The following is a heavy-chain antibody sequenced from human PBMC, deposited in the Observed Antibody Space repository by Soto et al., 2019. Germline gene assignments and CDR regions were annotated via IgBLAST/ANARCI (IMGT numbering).Heavy chain of an antibody. J-gene: IGHJ4*02. D-gene: IGHD2-2*01. Sequence: SETLSLTCSVSGGSINSYWWSWIRQPAGKGLEWIGRVYSSGTTDYNPSLNSRATMSVETSKSQFSLKLTSVTAADTAVYYCARDIGSYAYAEGYWGQGIQVTVSS. CDR3: ARDIGSYAYAEGY. CDR1: GGSINSYW. CDR2: VYSSGTT. V-gene: IGHV4-4*07.